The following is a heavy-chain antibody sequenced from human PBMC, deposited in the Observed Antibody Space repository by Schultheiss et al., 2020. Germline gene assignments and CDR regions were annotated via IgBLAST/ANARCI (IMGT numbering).Heavy chain of an antibody. D-gene: IGHD4-23*01. CDR1: GFTFSTFG. J-gene: IGHJ3*02. CDR2: ISYDGSNK. CDR3: ARDRGGAFDI. Sequence: GGSLRLSCAASGFTFSTFGTHWVRQAPGKGLEWVAVISYDGSNKYYADSVKGRFTISRDNSKNTLYLQMNSLRTEDTAVYYCARDRGGAFDIWGQGTMVTVSS. V-gene: IGHV3-30*03.